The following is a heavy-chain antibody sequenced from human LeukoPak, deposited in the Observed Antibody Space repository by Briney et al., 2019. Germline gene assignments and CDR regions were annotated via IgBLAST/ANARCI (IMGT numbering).Heavy chain of an antibody. D-gene: IGHD1-1*01. CDR1: SGSISSSSYY. V-gene: IGHV4-39*01. J-gene: IGHJ4*02. Sequence: SETLSLTCTVSSGSISSSSYYWGWIRQPPGKGLEWIGSIYYSGSTYYNPSLKSRVTISVDTSKNQFSLKLSSVTAADTAVYYCARHMEVTTWVDYWGQGTLVTVSS. CDR3: ARHMEVTTWVDY. CDR2: IYYSGST.